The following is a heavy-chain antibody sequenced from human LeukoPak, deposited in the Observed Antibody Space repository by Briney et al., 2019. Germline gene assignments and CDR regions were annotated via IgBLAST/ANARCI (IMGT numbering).Heavy chain of an antibody. CDR1: GYTFTSYD. D-gene: IGHD6-13*01. Sequence: GASVKVSCKASGYTFTSYDINWVRQAPGQGLEWMGWMNPKRGNTGYAQKFQGRVTMTRNTSKSTAYMELSSLRSEDTAVYYCARGRVGIAAAGTRRRYYYYMDVWGKGTTVTVSS. CDR3: ARGRVGIAAAGTRRRYYYYMDV. J-gene: IGHJ6*03. V-gene: IGHV1-8*01. CDR2: MNPKRGNT.